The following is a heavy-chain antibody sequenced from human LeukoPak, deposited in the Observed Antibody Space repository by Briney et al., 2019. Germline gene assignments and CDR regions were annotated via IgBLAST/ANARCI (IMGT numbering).Heavy chain of an antibody. Sequence: ASVKVSCKASGFALTTYNIVWLRQAPGQGLEWVGWVTAFNDNTHYSRKVQGRVTMTRDTSTSTAYMELRSLRSEDTAVYYCARDAPGSYGLFDYWGQGTLVTVSS. V-gene: IGHV1-18*01. CDR2: VTAFNDNT. CDR3: ARDAPGSYGLFDY. D-gene: IGHD5-18*01. J-gene: IGHJ4*02. CDR1: GFALTTYN.